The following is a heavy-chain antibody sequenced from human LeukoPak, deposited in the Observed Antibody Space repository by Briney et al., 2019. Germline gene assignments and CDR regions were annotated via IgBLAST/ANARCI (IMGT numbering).Heavy chain of an antibody. D-gene: IGHD3-9*01. CDR2: ISSSSSYT. V-gene: IGHV3-11*05. CDR3: ARDLRGYDILTGYYDYYYGMDV. J-gene: IGHJ6*02. Sequence: PGGSLRLSCAASGFTFSDYCMSWIRQAPGKGLEWVSYISSSSSYTNYADSVKGRFTISRDNAKNSLYLQMNSLRAEDTAVYYCARDLRGYDILTGYYDYYYGMDVWGQGTTVTVSS. CDR1: GFTFSDYC.